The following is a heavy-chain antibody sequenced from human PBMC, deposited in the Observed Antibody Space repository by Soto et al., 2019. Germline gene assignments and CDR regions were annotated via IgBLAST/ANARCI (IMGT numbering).Heavy chain of an antibody. CDR3: AHRRGTGTVLNWFDP. J-gene: IGHJ5*02. CDR1: GFSLSPRGFG. Sequence: SCATLVNPPQTLTLTCTFSGFSLSPRGFGLGLIREPPGKALEWLALIYWDDDKRYSPSLKSRLTITKDTSKNQVVLTMTNMDPVDTATYYCAHRRGTGTVLNWFDPWGQGTLVTVSS. V-gene: IGHV2-5*02. CDR2: IYWDDDK. D-gene: IGHD1-7*01.